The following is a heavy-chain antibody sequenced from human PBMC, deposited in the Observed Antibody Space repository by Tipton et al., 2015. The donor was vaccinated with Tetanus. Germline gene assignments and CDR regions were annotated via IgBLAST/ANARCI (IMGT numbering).Heavy chain of an antibody. V-gene: IGHV4-61*01. Sequence: TLSLTCTVSGGSVNSGSYYWSWIRQPPGKGLEWIGYIYQSGSTSYSPSLESRVTISLETSKNQFSLRLSSVTAADTAVYYCARVAGGGNWFDPWGQGTLVTVSS. CDR2: IYQSGST. CDR1: GGSVNSGSYY. CDR3: ARVAGGGNWFDP. D-gene: IGHD6-25*01. J-gene: IGHJ5*02.